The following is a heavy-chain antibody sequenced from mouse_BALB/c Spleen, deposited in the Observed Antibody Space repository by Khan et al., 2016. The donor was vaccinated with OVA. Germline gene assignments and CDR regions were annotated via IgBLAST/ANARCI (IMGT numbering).Heavy chain of an antibody. D-gene: IGHD2-4*01. CDR1: GFSLTNYG. Sequence: VKVEESGPGLVAPSQSLSITCTISGFSLTNYGVHWVRQPPGKGLEWLGVIWTDGSTTYNSALKSRLTITKDNSKSQVFLKMNSLQTDDTAIYFCARQPYYHYNVMDYWGQGTSVTVSS. J-gene: IGHJ4*01. V-gene: IGHV2-6-1*01. CDR2: IWTDGST. CDR3: ARQPYYHYNVMDY.